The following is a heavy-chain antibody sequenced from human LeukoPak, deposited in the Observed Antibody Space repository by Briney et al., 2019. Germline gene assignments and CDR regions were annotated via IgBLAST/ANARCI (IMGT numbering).Heavy chain of an antibody. CDR1: GFTFSSYT. J-gene: IGHJ6*03. CDR3: ARFAAGGSYYYYIDV. D-gene: IGHD6-25*01. V-gene: IGHV3-48*01. CDR2: IGTSSTTI. Sequence: PGGSLRLSCAASGFTFSSYTMNWVRQPPGKGLEWVSNIGTSSTTIYYADSVKGRFTISRDNAKNSLYLQMNGLRADDTAVYYCARFAAGGSYYYYIDVWGKGTTVTVSS.